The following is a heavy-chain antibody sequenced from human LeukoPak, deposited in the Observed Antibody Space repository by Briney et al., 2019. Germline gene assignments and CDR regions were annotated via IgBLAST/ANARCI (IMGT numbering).Heavy chain of an antibody. D-gene: IGHD4-23*01. Sequence: ASVKVSCKASGYTFTSYYMHWVRQAPGQGLEWMGIINPCGGSTSYAQKFQGRVTMTRDMSTSTVYMELSSLRSEDTAVYYCARADYGGNSVIWYFDLWGRGTLVTVSS. CDR2: INPCGGST. CDR3: ARADYGGNSVIWYFDL. J-gene: IGHJ2*01. CDR1: GYTFTSYY. V-gene: IGHV1-46*01.